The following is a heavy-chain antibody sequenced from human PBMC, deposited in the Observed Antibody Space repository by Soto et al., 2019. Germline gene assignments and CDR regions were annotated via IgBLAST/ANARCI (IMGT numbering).Heavy chain of an antibody. Sequence: QVHLQESGPGLVKPSQTLSLNCTVSGGSVSSGDYYWTWIRQHPGKGLAGMGYISYTGSTSYNPSLASRVSISVDTSRTHFSLRLNSVTAADTAVYYCATTGGYGTPGDYWGQGTLVTVSS. V-gene: IGHV4-31*03. CDR3: ATTGGYGTPGDY. D-gene: IGHD5-12*01. J-gene: IGHJ4*02. CDR2: ISYTGST. CDR1: GGSVSSGDYY.